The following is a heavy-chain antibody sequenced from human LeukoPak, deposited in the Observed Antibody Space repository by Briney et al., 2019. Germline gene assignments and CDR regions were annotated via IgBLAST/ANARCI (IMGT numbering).Heavy chain of an antibody. CDR2: ISASGGST. Sequence: GGSMRLSSPASGFAFDIYAMTWDRQAPGKGLEWVSGISASGGSTYYADSVKGRFTISRDNSKNTVYLQMNSLRGEDTAVYDCAKDPRGSLERRGQFDFWGQGTLVTVSS. J-gene: IGHJ4*02. V-gene: IGHV3-23*01. CDR3: AKDPRGSLERRGQFDF. CDR1: GFAFDIYA. D-gene: IGHD1-1*01.